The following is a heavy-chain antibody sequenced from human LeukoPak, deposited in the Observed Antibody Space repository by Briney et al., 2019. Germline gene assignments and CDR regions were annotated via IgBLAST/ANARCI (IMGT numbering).Heavy chain of an antibody. CDR3: ARHLNNCGDDCYIFDY. CDR2: IYYSGST. CDR1: GGSVSSGSFY. V-gene: IGHV4-61*01. J-gene: IGHJ4*01. D-gene: IGHD2-21*01. Sequence: SETLSLTCTVSGGSVSSGSFYWSWIRQPPGKGLEWIGYIYYSGSTSYDPSLKSRVTISVDTSKNQFSLRVSSVTAADTAVYYCARHLNNCGDDCYIFDYWGQGTLVTVSS.